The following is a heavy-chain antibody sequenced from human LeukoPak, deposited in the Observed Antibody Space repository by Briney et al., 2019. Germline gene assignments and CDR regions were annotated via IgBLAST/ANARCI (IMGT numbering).Heavy chain of an antibody. CDR3: AKWGDYDLLTGYYVPDF. V-gene: IGHV3-23*01. D-gene: IGHD3-9*01. Sequence: PGGSLRLSCAASGFIFRNYAMSWVRQAPGKGLEWVSAITGSGDTTYYADSVKGRFTISRDNSKNTLYVEMNTLRAEDTAVYYCAKWGDYDLLTGYYVPDFWGQGTRVTVSS. CDR2: ITGSGDTT. CDR1: GFIFRNYA. J-gene: IGHJ4*02.